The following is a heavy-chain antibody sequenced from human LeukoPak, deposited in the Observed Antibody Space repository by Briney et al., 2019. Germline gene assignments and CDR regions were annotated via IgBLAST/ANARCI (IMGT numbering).Heavy chain of an antibody. Sequence: GGSPRLSCAASGXIVSSNYMSWVRQAPGKGLEWVSVIYSGGGTYYADSVKGRFTVSRDNSNHTLYVQMNSLRAEDTAMYFCARGLLGGSYSDAFDIWGQGTMVTVSS. CDR1: GXIVSSNY. J-gene: IGHJ3*02. CDR3: ARGLLGGSYSDAFDI. D-gene: IGHD1-26*01. V-gene: IGHV3-66*01. CDR2: IYSGGGT.